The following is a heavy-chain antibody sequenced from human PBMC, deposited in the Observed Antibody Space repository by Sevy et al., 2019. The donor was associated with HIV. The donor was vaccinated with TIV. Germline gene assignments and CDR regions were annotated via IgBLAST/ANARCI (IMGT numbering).Heavy chain of an antibody. Sequence: SETLSLTCTVSGGSISSYYWSWIRQPPGKGLEWIGYIYYSGSTNYNPSLKSRVTISVDTSKNQFSLKLSSVTAAETAGYYCARVHPLDYYYGMDVWGQGTTVTVSS. CDR3: ARVHPLDYYYGMDV. CDR1: GGSISSYY. V-gene: IGHV4-59*01. CDR2: IYYSGST. J-gene: IGHJ6*02.